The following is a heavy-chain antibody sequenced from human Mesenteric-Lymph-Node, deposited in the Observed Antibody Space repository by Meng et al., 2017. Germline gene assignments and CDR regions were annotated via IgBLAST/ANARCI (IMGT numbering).Heavy chain of an antibody. Sequence: ASVKVSCKASGYTFTSYYMHWVRQAPGQGLEWMGIINPSGGSTSYAQKFQGRVTMTRDTSTSTVYMELSSLRSEDTAVYYCATSPILRYSSSWLHDAFDIWGQGTTVTVSS. CDR1: GYTFTSYY. J-gene: IGHJ3*02. V-gene: IGHV1-46*01. D-gene: IGHD6-13*01. CDR3: ATSPILRYSSSWLHDAFDI. CDR2: INPSGGST.